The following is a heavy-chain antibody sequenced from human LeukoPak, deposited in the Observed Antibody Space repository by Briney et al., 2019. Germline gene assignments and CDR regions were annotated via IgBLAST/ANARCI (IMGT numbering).Heavy chain of an antibody. CDR1: GGSFSGYY. CDR3: ARDRGYDFWSGYWDYYYGMDV. D-gene: IGHD3-3*01. CDR2: INHSGST. J-gene: IGHJ6*02. V-gene: IGHV4-34*01. Sequence: SETLSLTCAVYGGSFSGYYWSWIRQPPGKGLEWIGEINHSGSTNYNPSLKSRVTISVDTSKNQFSLKLSSVTAADTAVYYCARDRGYDFWSGYWDYYYGMDVWGQGTTVTVSS.